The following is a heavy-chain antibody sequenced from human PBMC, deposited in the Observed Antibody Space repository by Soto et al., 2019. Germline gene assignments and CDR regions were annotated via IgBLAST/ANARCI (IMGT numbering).Heavy chain of an antibody. CDR2: ISGTGGST. CDR1: GFTFSSHA. CDR3: ARNTQVGGRSSSYSSLDV. D-gene: IGHD1-26*01. V-gene: IGHV3-23*01. Sequence: GGSLRLSCAASGFTFSSHAMNWVRQAPGKGLEWVSGISGTGGSTYYADSVKGRFTVSRDNSKNALFLQMNSLRADDTAVYHCARNTQVGGRSSSYSSLDVWGKGTTVTVSS. J-gene: IGHJ6*03.